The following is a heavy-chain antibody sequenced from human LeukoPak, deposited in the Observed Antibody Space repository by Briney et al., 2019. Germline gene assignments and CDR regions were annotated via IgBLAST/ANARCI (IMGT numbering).Heavy chain of an antibody. CDR2: IYPGDSDT. CDR1: GYSFTSYW. CDR3: ARVGTQDYSSGYVTDFDY. J-gene: IGHJ4*02. D-gene: IGHD3-22*01. V-gene: IGHV5-51*01. Sequence: GESLKISCKGSGYSFTSYWIGWVRQMPGKGLEWMGIIYPGDSDTRYSPSFQGQVTISADKSISTAYLQWSGLKASDTAMYYCARVGTQDYSSGYVTDFDYWGQGTLITVSS.